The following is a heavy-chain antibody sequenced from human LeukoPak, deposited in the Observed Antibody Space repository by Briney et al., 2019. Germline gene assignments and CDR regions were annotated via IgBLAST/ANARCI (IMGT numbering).Heavy chain of an antibody. D-gene: IGHD6-19*01. J-gene: IGHJ5*02. CDR1: GYTFTGYY. CDR2: INPNSGGT. CDR3: VLEVLSSGWVS. V-gene: IGHV1-2*06. Sequence: GASVTVSFTASGYTFTGYYMHWVRQAPGQGLEWMGRINPNSGGTNYVQKFQGRVTMTRDTSISTAYMELSRLRSDDTAVYYCVLEVLSSGWVSWGQGTLVTVSS.